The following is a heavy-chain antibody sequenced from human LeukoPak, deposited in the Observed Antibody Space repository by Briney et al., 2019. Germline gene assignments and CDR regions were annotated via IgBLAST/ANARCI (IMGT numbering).Heavy chain of an antibody. CDR1: GFTFSSYS. CDR3: ARVEDYDILTGFDY. D-gene: IGHD3-9*01. Sequence: NPGGSLRLSCAASGFTFSSYSMNWVRQAPGKGLEWFSSISSSSSYIYYADSVKGRFTISRDNARNSLYLQMNSLRAEDTAVYYCARVEDYDILTGFDYWGQGTLVTVSS. V-gene: IGHV3-21*01. J-gene: IGHJ4*02. CDR2: ISSSSSYI.